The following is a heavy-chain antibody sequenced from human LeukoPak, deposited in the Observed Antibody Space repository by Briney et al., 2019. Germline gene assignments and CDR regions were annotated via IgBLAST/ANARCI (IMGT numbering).Heavy chain of an antibody. CDR1: GFTFSSYA. Sequence: GGSLRLSCAASGFTFSSYAMHWVRQAPGKGLEWVAVISYDGSNKYYADSVKGRFTISRDNSKNTLYLQMNSLRAEDTAVYYCARDPPLATIKDFDYWGQGTLVTVSS. V-gene: IGHV3-30-3*01. J-gene: IGHJ4*02. D-gene: IGHD5-12*01. CDR2: ISYDGSNK. CDR3: ARDPPLATIKDFDY.